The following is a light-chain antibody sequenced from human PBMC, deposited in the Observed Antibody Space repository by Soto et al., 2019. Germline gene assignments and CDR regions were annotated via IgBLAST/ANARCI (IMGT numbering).Light chain of an antibody. J-gene: IGLJ1*01. CDR3: SSYTSSSTLLYV. Sequence: QSALTQPASVSGSPGQSITISCTGTSSDVGGYNYVSWYQQHPGKAPKLMIYDVSNRPSGVSNRFSGSKCGNTASLTISGLQAEDEADYYCSSYTSSSTLLYVFGTGTKVTVL. CDR1: SSDVGGYNY. CDR2: DVS. V-gene: IGLV2-14*01.